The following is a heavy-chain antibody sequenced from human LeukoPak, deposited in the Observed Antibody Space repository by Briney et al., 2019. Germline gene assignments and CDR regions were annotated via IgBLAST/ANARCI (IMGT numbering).Heavy chain of an antibody. Sequence: PGRSLRLSCAASGFTFSSYAMHWVRQAPGKGLEWVAVISYDGSNKYYADSVKGRFTISRDNSKNTLCLQMNSLRAEDTAVYYCARGASTGTTYFDYWGQGTLVTVSS. CDR1: GFTFSSYA. J-gene: IGHJ4*02. V-gene: IGHV3-30-3*01. D-gene: IGHD1-1*01. CDR3: ARGASTGTTYFDY. CDR2: ISYDGSNK.